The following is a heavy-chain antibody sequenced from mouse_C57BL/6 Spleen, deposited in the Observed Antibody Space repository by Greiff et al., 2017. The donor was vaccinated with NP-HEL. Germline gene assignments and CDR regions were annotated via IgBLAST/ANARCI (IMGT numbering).Heavy chain of an antibody. CDR2: IYPGAGGT. J-gene: IGHJ4*01. Sequence: QVQLKQSGPELVKPGASVKISCKASGYAFSSSWMNWVKQRPGKGLEWIGRIYPGAGGTNYNGKFKGKATLTADKSSSTAYMQLSSLTSEDSAVYFCARWFRYAMGYWGQGTSVTVSS. V-gene: IGHV1-82*01. D-gene: IGHD2-2*01. CDR3: ARWFRYAMGY. CDR1: GYAFSSSW.